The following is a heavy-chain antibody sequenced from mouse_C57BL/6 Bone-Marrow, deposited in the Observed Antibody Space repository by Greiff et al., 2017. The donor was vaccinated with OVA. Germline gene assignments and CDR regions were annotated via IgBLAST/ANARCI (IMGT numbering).Heavy chain of an antibody. CDR3: ARGTSYYSNLYAMDY. Sequence: VQRVESGAELVKPGASVKMSCKASGYTFTTYPIEWMKQNHGKSLEWIGNFHPYNDDTKYNEKFKGKATLTVEKSSSTVYLELSRLTSDDSAVYYCARGTSYYSNLYAMDYWGQGTSVTVSS. CDR2: FHPYNDDT. J-gene: IGHJ4*01. D-gene: IGHD2-5*01. V-gene: IGHV1-47*01. CDR1: GYTFTTYP.